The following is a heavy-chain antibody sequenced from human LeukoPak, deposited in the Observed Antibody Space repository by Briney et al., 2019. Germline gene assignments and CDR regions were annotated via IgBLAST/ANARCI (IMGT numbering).Heavy chain of an antibody. CDR3: ALVVPAAIQNGNYFDY. J-gene: IGHJ4*02. CDR1: GYTFTSCY. D-gene: IGHD2-2*01. CDR2: INPSGGST. V-gene: IGHV1-46*01. Sequence: ASVKVSCKASGYTFTSCYMHWVRQAPGQGLEWMGIINPSGGSTSYAQKFQGRVTMTRDTSTSTVYMELSSLRSEDTAVYYCALVVPAAIQNGNYFDYWGQGTLVTVSS.